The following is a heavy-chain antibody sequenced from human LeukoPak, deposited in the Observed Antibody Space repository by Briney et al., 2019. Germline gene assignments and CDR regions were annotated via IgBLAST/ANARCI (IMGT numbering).Heavy chain of an antibody. CDR3: AREVESHWFGEFDDAFDI. Sequence: GGSLRLSCAASGFTISSYAMHWVRQAPGKGLEWVAVISYDGSNKYYADSVKGRFTISRDNSKNTLYLQMNSLGAEDTAVYYCAREVESHWFGEFDDAFDIWGQGTMVTVSS. V-gene: IGHV3-30*04. CDR2: ISYDGSNK. D-gene: IGHD3-10*01. J-gene: IGHJ3*02. CDR1: GFTISSYA.